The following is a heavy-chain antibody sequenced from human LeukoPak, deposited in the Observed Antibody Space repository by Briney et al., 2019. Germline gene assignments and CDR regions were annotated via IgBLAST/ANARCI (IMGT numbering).Heavy chain of an antibody. CDR2: ISSSSSYI. V-gene: IGHV3-21*01. CDR1: GFTFSSYS. Sequence: GGSLRLSCAATGFTFSSYSMNWVRQAPGKGLEWVSSISSSSSYIYYADSVKGRFTISRDNAKNSLYLQMNSLRAGDTAVYYCASGKYSGSYLGAFDIWGQGTMVTVSS. D-gene: IGHD1-26*01. CDR3: ASGKYSGSYLGAFDI. J-gene: IGHJ3*02.